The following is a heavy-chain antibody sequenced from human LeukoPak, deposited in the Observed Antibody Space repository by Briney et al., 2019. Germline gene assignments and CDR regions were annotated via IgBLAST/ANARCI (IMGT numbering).Heavy chain of an antibody. CDR3: ARIIRYVDWLLGYYFDY. CDR2: ISAYNGNT. D-gene: IGHD3-9*01. V-gene: IGHV1-18*01. J-gene: IGHJ4*02. CDR1: GYTFIIYG. Sequence: GASGTVSFTSSGYTFIIYGISWVRPAPGQGLEWMGWISAYNGNTNYAQKLQGGVTMTTDTSTSTAYMELRSLRSDDTAVYYCARIIRYVDWLLGYYFDYWGQGTLVTVSS.